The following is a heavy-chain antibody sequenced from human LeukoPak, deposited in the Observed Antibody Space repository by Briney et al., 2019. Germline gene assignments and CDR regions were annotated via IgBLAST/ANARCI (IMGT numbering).Heavy chain of an antibody. CDR1: GFTVSSNY. J-gene: IGHJ4*02. CDR2: IYSGGST. V-gene: IGHV3-53*01. Sequence: GGSLRLSCAASGFTVSSNYMSWVRQAPGKGLEWVSVIYSGGSTYHADSVKGRFTISRDNSKNTLFLQMNTLSAEDTAVYYCARLVGITYFDYWGQGTLVTLST. D-gene: IGHD2-15*01. CDR3: ARLVGITYFDY.